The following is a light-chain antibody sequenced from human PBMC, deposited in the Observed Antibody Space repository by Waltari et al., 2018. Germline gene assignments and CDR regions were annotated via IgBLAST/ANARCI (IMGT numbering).Light chain of an antibody. CDR1: QSVSNN. J-gene: IGKJ1*01. V-gene: IGKV3-15*01. Sequence: VMTQSPATLSVSPGERATLSCRASQSVSNNLAWYQQKPGQAPRLLIYGASTRAIGIPARFSGSGSGTEFTLTISSLQSEDSAVYYCQQYNNWPPMTFGQGTKVEIK. CDR2: GAS. CDR3: QQYNNWPPMT.